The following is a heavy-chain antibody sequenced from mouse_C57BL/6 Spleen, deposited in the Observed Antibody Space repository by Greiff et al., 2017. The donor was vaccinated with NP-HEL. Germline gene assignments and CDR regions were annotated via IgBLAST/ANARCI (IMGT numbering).Heavy chain of an antibody. J-gene: IGHJ3*01. Sequence: QVQLQQSGPELVKPGASVKLSCKASGYTFTSYDINWVKQRPGQGLEWIGWIYPRDGSTTYNEKFKGKATLTVAPSSSTAYMELHSLTSEDSAVYFCARSGYYGSRETPWFAYWGQGALVTVSA. CDR3: ARSGYYGSRETPWFAY. CDR2: IYPRDGST. D-gene: IGHD1-1*01. V-gene: IGHV1-85*01. CDR1: GYTFTSYD.